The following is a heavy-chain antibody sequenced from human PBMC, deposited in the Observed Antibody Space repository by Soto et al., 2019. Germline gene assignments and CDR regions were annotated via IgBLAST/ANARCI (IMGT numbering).Heavy chain of an antibody. CDR3: ARAKLRQIGWTFEY. CDR1: GGSISPYY. J-gene: IGHJ4*02. Sequence: QVQLQESGPGLVKPSETLSLTCTVSGGSISPYYWSWIRQPPGRGLEWIGYIYHSGSTNYAPALRSRVTISVDTSKTQFSLKLTSVTPADTAVYSCARAKLRQIGWTFEYWGQGVLVTVSS. D-gene: IGHD6-19*01. CDR2: IYHSGST. V-gene: IGHV4-59*01.